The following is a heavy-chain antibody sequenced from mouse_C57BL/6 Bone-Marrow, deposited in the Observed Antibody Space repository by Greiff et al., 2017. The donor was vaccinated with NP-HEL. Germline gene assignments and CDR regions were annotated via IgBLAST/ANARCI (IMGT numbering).Heavy chain of an antibody. CDR1: GFTFSDYG. J-gene: IGHJ2*01. CDR3: ARGPDY. V-gene: IGHV5-17*01. Sequence: EVKLMESGGGLVKPGGSLKISCAASGFTFSDYGMHWVRQAPEKGLEWVAYISSGSSTIYYADTVKGRFTIARDNAKNTLFLQMTSLRSEDTAMYYCARGPDYWGQGTTLTVAS. CDR2: ISSGSSTI.